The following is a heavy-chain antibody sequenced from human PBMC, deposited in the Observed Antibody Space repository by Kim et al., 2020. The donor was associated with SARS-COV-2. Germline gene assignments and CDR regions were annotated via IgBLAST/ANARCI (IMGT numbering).Heavy chain of an antibody. J-gene: IGHJ5*02. CDR3: ARDRGTMVRGVIRGWFDP. D-gene: IGHD3-10*01. CDR1: GFTVSSNY. CDR2: IYSGGST. Sequence: GGSLRLSCAASGFTVSSNYMSWVRQAPGKGLEWVSVIYSGGSTYYADSVKGRFTISRDNSKNTLYLQMNSLRAEDTAVYYCARDRGTMVRGVIRGWFDPWGQGTLVTVSS. V-gene: IGHV3-66*01.